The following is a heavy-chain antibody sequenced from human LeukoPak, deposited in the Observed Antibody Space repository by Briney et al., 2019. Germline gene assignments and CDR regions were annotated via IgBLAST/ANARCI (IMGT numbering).Heavy chain of an antibody. CDR2: IYYSGST. CDR1: GGSLSSGGYY. V-gene: IGHV4-31*03. CDR3: ARDQIGELGYCSGGSCYPYYYYGMDV. J-gene: IGHJ6*04. Sequence: PSQTLSLTCTVSGGSLSSGGYYRSWIRQHPGKGLEWIGYIYYSGSTYYNPSLKSRVTISVDTSKNQFSLKLSSVTAADTAVSYCARDQIGELGYCSGGSCYPYYYYGMDVWGKGTTVTVSS. D-gene: IGHD2-15*01.